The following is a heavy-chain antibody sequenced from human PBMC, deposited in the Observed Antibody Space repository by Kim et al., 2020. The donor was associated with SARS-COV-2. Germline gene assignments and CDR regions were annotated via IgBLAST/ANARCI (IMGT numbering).Heavy chain of an antibody. CDR3: ARDNSKGSGWYVPFDY. V-gene: IGHV1-3*01. D-gene: IGHD6-19*01. Sequence: KFQGRVTITRDTSASTAYMELSSLRSEDTAVYYCARDNSKGSGWYVPFDYWGQGTLVTVSS. J-gene: IGHJ4*02.